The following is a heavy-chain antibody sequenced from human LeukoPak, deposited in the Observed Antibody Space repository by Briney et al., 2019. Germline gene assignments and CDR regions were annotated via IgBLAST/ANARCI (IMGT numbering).Heavy chain of an antibody. CDR3: ATSLALEVGPLRRIVATIQGSFDY. V-gene: IGHV1-24*01. D-gene: IGHD5-12*01. Sequence: ASVKVSCEVSGYTLTELSMHWVRQAPGKGLEWMGGFDPEDGETIYAQKFQGRVTMTEDTSTDTAYMELSSLRSEDTAVYYCATSLALEVGPLRRIVATIQGSFDYWGQGTLVTVSS. J-gene: IGHJ4*02. CDR1: GYTLTELS. CDR2: FDPEDGET.